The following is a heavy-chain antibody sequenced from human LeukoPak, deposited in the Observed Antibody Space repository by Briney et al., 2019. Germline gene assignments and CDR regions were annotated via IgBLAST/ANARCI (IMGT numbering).Heavy chain of an antibody. J-gene: IGHJ4*02. CDR2: INHSGST. Sequence: SETLSLTCAVYGGSFSGYYWSWIRQSPGKGLEWIGEINHSGSTNYNPSLKSRVTISVDTSKNQFSLKLSSVTAADTAVYYCARGYILTGYYNYWGQGTLVTVSS. CDR1: GGSFSGYY. V-gene: IGHV4-34*01. CDR3: ARGYILTGYYNY. D-gene: IGHD3-9*01.